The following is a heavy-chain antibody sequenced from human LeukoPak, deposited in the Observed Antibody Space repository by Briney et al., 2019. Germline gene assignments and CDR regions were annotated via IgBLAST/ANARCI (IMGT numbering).Heavy chain of an antibody. Sequence: ASVKVSCKASGYTFTGYYMHWVRQAPGQGLEWMGWINPNSGGTNYAQKFQARVTMTRDTSISTAYMELSRLRSDDTAVYYCARDISYGDYYYYYYMNVWGKGTTVTVSS. CDR1: GYTFTGYY. D-gene: IGHD4-17*01. V-gene: IGHV1-2*02. J-gene: IGHJ6*03. CDR2: INPNSGGT. CDR3: ARDISYGDYYYYYYMNV.